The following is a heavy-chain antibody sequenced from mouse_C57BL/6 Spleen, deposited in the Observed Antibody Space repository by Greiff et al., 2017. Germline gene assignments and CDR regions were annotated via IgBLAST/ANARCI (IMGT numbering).Heavy chain of an antibody. Sequence: QVQLQQSGAELARPGASVKLSCKASGYTFTSYGIRWVKQTTGQGLEWIGEIYPGSCNTYYNEKFKGQFTLTADKSSSTAFMELSSLTSEDSAVYFCARRGLRAYYFDYWGQGTTLTVSS. CDR2: IYPGSCNT. CDR3: ARRGLRAYYFDY. CDR1: GYTFTSYG. J-gene: IGHJ2*01. D-gene: IGHD2-4*01. V-gene: IGHV1-81*01.